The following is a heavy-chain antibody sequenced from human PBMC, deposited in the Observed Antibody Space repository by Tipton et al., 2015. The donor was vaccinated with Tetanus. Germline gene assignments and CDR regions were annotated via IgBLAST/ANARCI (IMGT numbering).Heavy chain of an antibody. CDR2: IYYSGST. CDR3: ARHKVETADMMIFFVFDI. J-gene: IGHJ3*02. V-gene: IGHV4-59*01. Sequence: TLSLTCTVSGGSISSYYWSWIRQPPGKGLEWIGYIYYSGSTNYNPSLKSRVTISVDTSKNQISLKLSSVTAADTAVYYCARHKVETADMMIFFVFDIWGQGTMVTVSS. D-gene: IGHD5-18*01. CDR1: GGSISSYY.